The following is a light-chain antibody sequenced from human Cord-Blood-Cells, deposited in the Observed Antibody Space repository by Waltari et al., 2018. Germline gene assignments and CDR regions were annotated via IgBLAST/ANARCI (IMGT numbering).Light chain of an antibody. CDR1: SSDVGGYNY. CDR3: SSYTSSSTLYV. Sequence: QSALTQPASVSGSPGQSITISCTGTSSDVGGYNYVSWYQQHPGKAPKLMIYGVSSRPSGVSNRFSGSKSGNTASLTISGLQAEDEADYYCSSYTSSSTLYVFGTGTKVTVL. J-gene: IGLJ1*01. V-gene: IGLV2-14*01. CDR2: GVS.